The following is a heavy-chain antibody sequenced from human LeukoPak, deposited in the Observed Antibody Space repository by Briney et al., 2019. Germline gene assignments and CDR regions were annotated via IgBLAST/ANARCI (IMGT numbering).Heavy chain of an antibody. CDR2: IYRDDRT. D-gene: IGHD5-18*01. J-gene: IGHJ5*01. CDR1: GFTVSSNY. Sequence: GGSLRLSCAASGFTVSSNYMSWVRQAPGKGLEWVSIIYRDDRTFYADSVKDRFTISRDNSKKTLFLQMNSLRAEDTAVYYCARDLGSYVDSWGHGTLVTVSS. V-gene: IGHV3-66*01. CDR3: ARDLGSYVDS.